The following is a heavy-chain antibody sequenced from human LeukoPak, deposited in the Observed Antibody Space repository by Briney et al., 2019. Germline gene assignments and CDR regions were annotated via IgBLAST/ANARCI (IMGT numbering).Heavy chain of an antibody. CDR2: INHSGST. CDR3: ARGNYDLNYYFDY. Sequence: PSETLSLTCSVSGASTTSYYWNWIRQAPGKGLEWLGEINHSGSTNYNPSLKSRVTISVDTSKNQFSLKLSSVTAADTAVYYCARGNYDLNYYFDYWGQGTLVTVSS. J-gene: IGHJ4*02. CDR1: GASTTSYY. V-gene: IGHV4-34*01. D-gene: IGHD3-3*01.